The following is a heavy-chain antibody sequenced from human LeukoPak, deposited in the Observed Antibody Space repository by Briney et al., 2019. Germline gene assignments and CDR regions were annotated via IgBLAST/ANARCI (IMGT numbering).Heavy chain of an antibody. V-gene: IGHV3-21*01. CDR1: GFTFSSYR. J-gene: IGHJ4*02. CDR2: ISSSSSYI. Sequence: GGSLRLSCAASGFTFSSYRMNWVRQAPGKGLEWVSSISSSSSYIYYADSVKGRFTISRDNAKNSLCLQMNSLRAEDTAVYYCARDGYSYGTGPDYWGQGTLVTVSS. CDR3: ARDGYSYGTGPDY. D-gene: IGHD5-18*01.